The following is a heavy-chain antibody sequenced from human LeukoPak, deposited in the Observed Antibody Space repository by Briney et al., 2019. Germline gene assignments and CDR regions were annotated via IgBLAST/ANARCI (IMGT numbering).Heavy chain of an antibody. D-gene: IGHD3-10*01. CDR3: ARSSLLWFGEPETAFDI. V-gene: IGHV4-59*01. Sequence: PSETLSLTCTVSGGSISSYYWSWIRQPPGKGLEWIGYIYYSGSTNYNPSLKSRVTISVDTSKNQFSLKLSSVTAADTAVYYCARSSLLWFGEPETAFDIWGQGTMVTVSS. CDR2: IYYSGST. J-gene: IGHJ3*02. CDR1: GGSISSYY.